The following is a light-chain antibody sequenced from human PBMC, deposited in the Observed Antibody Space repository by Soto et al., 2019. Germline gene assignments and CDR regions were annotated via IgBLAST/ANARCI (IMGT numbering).Light chain of an antibody. CDR1: QSLSSSF. CDR2: GAS. V-gene: IGKV3-20*01. J-gene: IGKJ1*01. Sequence: EIVLTQSPDTLSLSPGESATLSCRASQSLSSSFLAWYQQKPGQAPRLLIYGASSRATGIPDRFTGSGSGTDFTLSISRLELEDFAVYYCQQYGTSPSTFGQGTKVEV. CDR3: QQYGTSPST.